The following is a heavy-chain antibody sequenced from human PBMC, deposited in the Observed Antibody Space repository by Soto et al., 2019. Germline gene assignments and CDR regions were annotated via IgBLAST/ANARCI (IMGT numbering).Heavy chain of an antibody. J-gene: IGHJ6*02. CDR3: AKGTQFFYYYAMDV. CDR2: IKQDGSEK. V-gene: IGHV3-7*03. CDR1: GFTFSSYW. Sequence: GGSLRLSCAASGFTFSSYWMSWVRQAPGKGLEWVANIKQDGSEKYYVDSVKGRFTISRDNAKNSLYLQMSSLRGEDTAVYYCAKGTQFFYYYAMDVWGQGTTVTVSS.